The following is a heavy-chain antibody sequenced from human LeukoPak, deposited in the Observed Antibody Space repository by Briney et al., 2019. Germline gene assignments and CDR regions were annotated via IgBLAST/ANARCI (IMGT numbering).Heavy chain of an antibody. Sequence: ASVKVSCKASGYTFTSYYMHWVRQAPGQGLEWMGIINPSGGSTSYAQKFQGRVTMTRNTSISTAYMELSSLRSEDTAVYYCARAFPGSWFDPWGQGTLVTVSS. V-gene: IGHV1-46*01. CDR3: ARAFPGSWFDP. J-gene: IGHJ5*02. CDR1: GYTFTSYY. CDR2: INPSGGST. D-gene: IGHD3-10*01.